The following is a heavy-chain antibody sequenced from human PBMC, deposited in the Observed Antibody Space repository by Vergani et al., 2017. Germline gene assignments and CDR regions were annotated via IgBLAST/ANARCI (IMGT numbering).Heavy chain of an antibody. CDR1: GGSISSYY. V-gene: IGHV4-59*01. Sequence: QVQLQESGPGLVKPSETLSLTCTVSGGSISSYYWSWIRQPPGKGLEWIGYIYYSGNTNYNPSFKIRVTISVDTSKNQFSLKLSSVTAADTAVYYCARAPKNCSSTSCYIGAWFDPWGQGRLVTVSS. D-gene: IGHD2-2*02. CDR3: ARAPKNCSSTSCYIGAWFDP. J-gene: IGHJ5*02. CDR2: IYYSGNT.